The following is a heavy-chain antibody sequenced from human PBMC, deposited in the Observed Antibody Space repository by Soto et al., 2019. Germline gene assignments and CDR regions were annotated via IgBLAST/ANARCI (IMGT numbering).Heavy chain of an antibody. D-gene: IGHD3-10*01. CDR2: IYNSGST. V-gene: IGHV3-53*01. CDR1: GFTVSSNS. CDR3: AGGPLWS. Sequence: GGSLRLSCAASGFTVSSNSMTWVRQAPGKGLEWVSSIYNSGSTDYADSVKGRFTISRDNSKNTLYLQLNSLRDEDTAVYYCAGGPLWSWGQGTLVTVSS. J-gene: IGHJ5*02.